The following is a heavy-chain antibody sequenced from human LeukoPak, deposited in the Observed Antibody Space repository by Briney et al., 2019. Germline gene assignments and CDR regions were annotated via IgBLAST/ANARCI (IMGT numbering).Heavy chain of an antibody. D-gene: IGHD2-2*01. Sequence: SVKVSCKASGGTFSSYAISWVRQAPGQGLEWMGGIIPIFGTANYAQKFQGRVTITADESTSTAYMELSSLRSEDTAVYYCARDQLDCSSTSCYLTFDYWGQGTLVTVSS. CDR3: ARDQLDCSSTSCYLTFDY. CDR2: IIPIFGTA. V-gene: IGHV1-69*01. CDR1: GGTFSSYA. J-gene: IGHJ4*02.